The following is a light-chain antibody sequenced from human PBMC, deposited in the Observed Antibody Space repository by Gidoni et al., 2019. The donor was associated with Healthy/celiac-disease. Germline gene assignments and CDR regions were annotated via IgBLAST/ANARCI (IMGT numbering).Light chain of an antibody. CDR1: SSDVGGYNY. CDR3: SSYTSSSTLGYV. Sequence: QSALTQPASVSGAPGQSITISCTGTSSDVGGYNYVSWYQQHPGKAPKLMIYDVSNRPSGVSNRFSVSKSGNTASLTISVLQAEDAADYYCSSYTSSSTLGYVFGTGTKVTVL. V-gene: IGLV2-14*03. CDR2: DVS. J-gene: IGLJ1*01.